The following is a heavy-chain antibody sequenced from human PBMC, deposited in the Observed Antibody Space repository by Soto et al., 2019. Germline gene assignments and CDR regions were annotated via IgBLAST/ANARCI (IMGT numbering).Heavy chain of an antibody. D-gene: IGHD3-16*01. V-gene: IGHV1-18*01. Sequence: ASVKVSCKASGYTFTTYSINWVRQAPGQGLEWMGWISAYNGDTDYAQNFQGRVTMTTDTSTSTAYMELRSLRSDDTAVYYCAKDLGLTTFMYYFDYWGQGTLVTVS. CDR2: ISAYNGDT. J-gene: IGHJ4*02. CDR1: GYTFTTYS. CDR3: AKDLGLTTFMYYFDY.